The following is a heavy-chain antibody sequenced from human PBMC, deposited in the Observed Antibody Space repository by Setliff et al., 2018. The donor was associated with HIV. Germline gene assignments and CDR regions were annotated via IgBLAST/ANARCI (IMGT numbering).Heavy chain of an antibody. J-gene: IGHJ3*02. D-gene: IGHD5-12*01. Sequence: PSETLSLTCSVSGGSFSSSSYYWGWVRQPPGRGLEWIGSINYSGNTYYSPSLMTRITISVDTSKSQFSLRLTSVTAADTGVYFCARLFQWMPYGFDIWGQGTMVTVSS. CDR1: GGSFSSSSYY. CDR2: INYSGNT. CDR3: ARLFQWMPYGFDI. V-gene: IGHV4-39*01.